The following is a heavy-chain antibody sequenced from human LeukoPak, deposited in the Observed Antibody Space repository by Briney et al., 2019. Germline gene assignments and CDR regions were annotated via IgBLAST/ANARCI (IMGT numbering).Heavy chain of an antibody. Sequence: SEILSLTCTVSGGSISSYYWSWIRQPPGKGLEWIGYIYYSGSTNYNPSLKSRVTISVDTSKNQFSLKLSSVTAADTAVYYCARVHYDSSGYRKFDYWGQGTLVTVSS. J-gene: IGHJ4*02. V-gene: IGHV4-59*01. D-gene: IGHD3-22*01. CDR3: ARVHYDSSGYRKFDY. CDR1: GGSISSYY. CDR2: IYYSGST.